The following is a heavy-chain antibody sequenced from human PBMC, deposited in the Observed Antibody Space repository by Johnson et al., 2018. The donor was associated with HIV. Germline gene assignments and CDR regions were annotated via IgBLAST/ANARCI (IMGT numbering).Heavy chain of an antibody. CDR3: TGGRDLRAFDI. J-gene: IGHJ3*02. Sequence: VQLVESGGGLAQPGGSLRLSCAASGFTFGDYAMTWFRQAPGKGLEWVSFIRSKAYGGTTEYAASLKGRFTISRDDSKSIAYLQMNSLTADDTAVYYCTGGRDLRAFDIWGQGTMVTVSS. V-gene: IGHV3-49*03. CDR2: IRSKAYGGTT. CDR1: GFTFGDYA. D-gene: IGHD2-21*02.